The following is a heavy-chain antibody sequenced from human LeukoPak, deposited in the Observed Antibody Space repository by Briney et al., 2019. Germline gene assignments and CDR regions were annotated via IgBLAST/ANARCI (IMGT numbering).Heavy chain of an antibody. J-gene: IGHJ4*02. Sequence: ASVKVSCKASGYSFFFFGVSWVRQAPGQGLEWMGWIDSHNGDTKYAERHQGRVFMTTDTSTSTSYMELRSLRSDDTAVYYCARAVSGSLYGDFDFWGQGTLVTVSS. V-gene: IGHV1-18*01. CDR1: GYSFFFFG. CDR2: IDSHNGDT. CDR3: ARAVSGSLYGDFDF. D-gene: IGHD1-26*01.